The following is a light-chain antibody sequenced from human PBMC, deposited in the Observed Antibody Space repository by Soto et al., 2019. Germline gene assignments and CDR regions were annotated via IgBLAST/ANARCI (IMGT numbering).Light chain of an antibody. CDR2: MAS. CDR3: QQYNSYSQT. Sequence: DIQMTQSPSTLSASVGDRITITCRASQSISSSLAWYQQKPGKAPKLLIYMASNLQSGVPSRFGGAGSGTEFTLTISSLQPDDFGTYYCQQYNSYSQTFGQGTKVDIK. CDR1: QSISSS. J-gene: IGKJ1*01. V-gene: IGKV1-5*03.